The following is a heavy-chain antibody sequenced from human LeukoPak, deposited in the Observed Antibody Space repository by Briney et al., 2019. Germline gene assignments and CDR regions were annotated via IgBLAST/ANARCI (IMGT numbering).Heavy chain of an antibody. D-gene: IGHD6-13*01. J-gene: IGHJ4*02. V-gene: IGHV3-74*01. Sequence: GGSMRLSCAASGFIFTDYWMHWVRQAPGKELVWVARIRGDGRATTYADSVKGRFTISRDNSKNTLYLQMNSLRAEDTAVYYCAGSPGIAAATIDYWGQGTLVTVSS. CDR2: IRGDGRAT. CDR3: AGSPGIAAATIDY. CDR1: GFIFTDYW.